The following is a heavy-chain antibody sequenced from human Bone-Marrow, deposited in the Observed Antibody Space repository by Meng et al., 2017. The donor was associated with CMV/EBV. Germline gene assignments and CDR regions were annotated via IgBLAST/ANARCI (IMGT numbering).Heavy chain of an antibody. J-gene: IGHJ4*02. Sequence: ETLSLTCAASGFIITNRYMRWVRQAPETGLEWLSVIYSDGSTYYADSVKGRFSISRDTSRNTLYIQMNSLRAEDSAVYYCARTRVATEEDYFDFWGQGALVTVSS. V-gene: IGHV3-53*01. D-gene: IGHD5-12*01. CDR3: ARTRVATEEDYFDF. CDR2: IYSDGST. CDR1: GFIITNRY.